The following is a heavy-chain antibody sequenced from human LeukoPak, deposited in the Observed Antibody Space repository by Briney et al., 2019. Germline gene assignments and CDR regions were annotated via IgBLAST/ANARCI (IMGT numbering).Heavy chain of an antibody. Sequence: GGPLRLSCAASGFNFGTYAMNWVRQAPGKGLEWVSSISGSAGSTYYADSVKGRFTISRDNSKNTLSLQMNSLRADDTAVYYCARDGEPRYWGSGYYYGMDVWGQGATVTVSS. J-gene: IGHJ6*02. CDR3: ARDGEPRYWGSGYYYGMDV. D-gene: IGHD7-27*01. CDR2: ISGSAGST. V-gene: IGHV3-23*01. CDR1: GFNFGTYA.